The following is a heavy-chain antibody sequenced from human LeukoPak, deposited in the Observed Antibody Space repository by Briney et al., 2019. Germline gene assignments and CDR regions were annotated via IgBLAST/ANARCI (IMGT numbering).Heavy chain of an antibody. Sequence: GGSLRLSCAASGFTFISYALSWVRQAPGKGLEWVSVISGSGVTTYYADSVKGRFTISRDNSKNTLYLQMNSLRAEDTAVYYCAKARDSSGWGYYYPALDVWGQGTTVTVSS. CDR3: AKARDSSGWGYYYPALDV. D-gene: IGHD6-19*01. CDR2: ISGSGVTT. CDR1: GFTFISYA. J-gene: IGHJ6*02. V-gene: IGHV3-23*01.